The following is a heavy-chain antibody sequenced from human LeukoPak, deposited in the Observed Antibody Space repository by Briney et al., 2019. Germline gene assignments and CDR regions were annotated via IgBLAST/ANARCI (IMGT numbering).Heavy chain of an antibody. CDR1: GFTFSSYA. V-gene: IGHV3-30*07. Sequence: PGGSLRLSCAASGFTFSSYAMHWVRQAPGKGLEWVAVISYDGSNKYYADSVKGRFTISRDNSKNTLYLQMNSLRAEDTAVYYCAKDPSLSYDSSGYYYHYWGQGTLVTVSS. CDR3: AKDPSLSYDSSGYYYHY. D-gene: IGHD3-22*01. J-gene: IGHJ4*02. CDR2: ISYDGSNK.